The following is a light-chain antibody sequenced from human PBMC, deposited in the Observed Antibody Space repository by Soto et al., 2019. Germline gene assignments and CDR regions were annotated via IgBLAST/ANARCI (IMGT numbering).Light chain of an antibody. CDR2: DAS. CDR3: QQSDTHQLT. J-gene: IGKJ4*01. CDR1: QGIRQY. V-gene: IGKV1-33*01. Sequence: DIQMTQSPSSLSASVGDRVTITCQASQGIRQYLNWYQHKPGKAPKLLIHDASNLQSGVPSRFGGSGSGTDFTFTISSLQPEDVGSYYCQQSDTHQLTFGGGTKVEIK.